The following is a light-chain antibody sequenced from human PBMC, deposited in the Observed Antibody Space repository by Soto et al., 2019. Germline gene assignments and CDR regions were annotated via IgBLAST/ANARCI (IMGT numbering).Light chain of an antibody. J-gene: IGKJ5*01. CDR1: QSVSSSY. CDR2: GAS. Sequence: EIVLTQSPGTLSLSPGERATLSCRASQSVSSSYLDWYQQKPGQAPRLLIYGASSRATGIPDRFSGSGSGTDFTLTISRLEPEDFXVXYCQQYGSSLITFGQGTRLEIK. CDR3: QQYGSSLIT. V-gene: IGKV3-20*01.